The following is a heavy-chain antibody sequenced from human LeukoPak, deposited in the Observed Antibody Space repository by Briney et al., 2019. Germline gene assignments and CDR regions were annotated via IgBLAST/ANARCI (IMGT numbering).Heavy chain of an antibody. Sequence: GESLKISCKGSGYSFTSYWIGWVRQMPGKGLEWMGIIYPGDSDTRYSPSFQGQVTISADKSISTAYLQWSSLKASDTAMYYCARHRMSGIAVAGTQAYYYYYYMDVWGKGTTVTVSS. CDR2: IYPGDSDT. D-gene: IGHD6-19*01. V-gene: IGHV5-51*01. CDR3: ARHRMSGIAVAGTQAYYYYYYMDV. J-gene: IGHJ6*03. CDR1: GYSFTSYW.